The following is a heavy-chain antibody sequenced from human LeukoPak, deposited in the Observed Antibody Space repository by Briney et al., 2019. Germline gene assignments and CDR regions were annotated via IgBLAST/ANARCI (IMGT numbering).Heavy chain of an antibody. CDR2: INHSGST. CDR3: AGEDYDILTGYLC. V-gene: IGHV4-34*01. J-gene: IGHJ4*02. Sequence: SETLSLTCAVYGGSFSACNWSWIRQPPGKGLEWIGQINHSGSTNYNPSLKSRVTISVDTSNNQFSLKLSSVTAADTAVYYCAGEDYDILTGYLCWGQGTLVTVSS. CDR1: GGSFSACN. D-gene: IGHD3-9*01.